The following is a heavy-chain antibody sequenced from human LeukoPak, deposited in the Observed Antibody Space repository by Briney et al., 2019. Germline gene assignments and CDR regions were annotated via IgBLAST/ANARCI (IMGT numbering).Heavy chain of an antibody. Sequence: GASVTVSCKASGYIFTIYGITWVRQAPGQGLEWMGWISAYNGNTNYAQKFEGRVTMTTDTSTSTAYMELRSLKSDDTAIYYCARDYSTSSPLHFDYWGQGTLVTVSS. J-gene: IGHJ4*02. CDR2: ISAYNGNT. V-gene: IGHV1-18*01. D-gene: IGHD6-6*01. CDR3: ARDYSTSSPLHFDY. CDR1: GYIFTIYG.